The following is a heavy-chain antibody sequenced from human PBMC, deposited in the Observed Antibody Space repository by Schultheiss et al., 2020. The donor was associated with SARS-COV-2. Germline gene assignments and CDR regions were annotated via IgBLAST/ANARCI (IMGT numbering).Heavy chain of an antibody. CDR3: AYSRPLEASPNWFDP. V-gene: IGHV3-74*01. J-gene: IGHJ5*02. Sequence: GGSLRLSCAASGFTFSSYWMHWVRQSPGEGLLWVSRINPDGSSTGYADSAKGRFTISRDNAKNTLYLQMNSLRAEDTAVYYCAYSRPLEASPNWFDPWGQGTLVTVSS. CDR2: INPDGSST. CDR1: GFTFSSYW. D-gene: IGHD6-13*01.